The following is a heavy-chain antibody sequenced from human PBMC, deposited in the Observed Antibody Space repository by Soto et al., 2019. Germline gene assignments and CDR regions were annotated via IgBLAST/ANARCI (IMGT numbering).Heavy chain of an antibody. CDR2: IYSGGST. Sequence: PGGSLRLSCAASGFTVISNYMSWVLQAPWKGLEWVSVIYSGGSTYYADSVKGRFTISRDNSKNTLYLQMNSLRAEDTAVYYCARVTKGVLRYFDWFPAGMDVWGQGTTVTVSS. V-gene: IGHV3-53*01. J-gene: IGHJ6*02. CDR3: ARVTKGVLRYFDWFPAGMDV. D-gene: IGHD3-9*01. CDR1: GFTVISNY.